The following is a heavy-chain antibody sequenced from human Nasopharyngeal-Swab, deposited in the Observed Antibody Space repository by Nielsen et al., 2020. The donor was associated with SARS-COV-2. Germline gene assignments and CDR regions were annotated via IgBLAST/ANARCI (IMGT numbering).Heavy chain of an antibody. Sequence: SETLSLTCTVSGGSISSYYWSWIRQPPGKGLEWIGYIYYSGSTNYNPSLKSRVTISVDTSKNQFSLKLSSVTAADTAVYYCARGHSRKPYNWFDPWGQGTLVTVSS. CDR3: ARGHSRKPYNWFDP. CDR2: IYYSGST. D-gene: IGHD3-22*01. J-gene: IGHJ5*02. V-gene: IGHV4-59*01. CDR1: GGSISSYY.